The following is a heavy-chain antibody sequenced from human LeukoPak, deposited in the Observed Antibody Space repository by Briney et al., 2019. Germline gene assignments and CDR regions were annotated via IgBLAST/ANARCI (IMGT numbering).Heavy chain of an antibody. D-gene: IGHD3/OR15-3a*01. CDR1: GYPISSGYY. Sequence: PSETLSLTCAVSGYPISSGYYWGWIRPPPGKGLEWIGSIYYSGSTYYNPSLKSRVTISVDTSKNQFSLKLSSVTAADTAVYYCAREGTWGQGTLVTVSS. J-gene: IGHJ4*02. CDR2: IYYSGST. V-gene: IGHV4-38-2*02. CDR3: AREGT.